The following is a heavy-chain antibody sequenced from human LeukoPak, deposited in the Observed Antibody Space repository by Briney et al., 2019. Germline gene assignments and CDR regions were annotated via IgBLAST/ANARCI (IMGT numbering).Heavy chain of an antibody. CDR2: IYWDDDN. Sequence: SGPTLVNPTQTLTLTCTLSGFSLSTSGVGVGWIRQPPGKALEWLAVIYWDDDNRYSPSLRNRLTITKDTSKNQVVLKMTNMDPVDTATYCCAHRRYTAGYNWFDPWGQGTLVTVSS. V-gene: IGHV2-5*02. CDR3: AHRRYTAGYNWFDP. D-gene: IGHD5-18*01. CDR1: GFSLSTSGVG. J-gene: IGHJ5*02.